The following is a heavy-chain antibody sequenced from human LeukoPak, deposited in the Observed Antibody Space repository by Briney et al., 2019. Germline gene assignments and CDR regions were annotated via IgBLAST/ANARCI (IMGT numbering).Heavy chain of an antibody. CDR1: GYTFTSYD. J-gene: IGHJ5*02. CDR2: ISAYNGNT. V-gene: IGHV1-18*01. CDR3: ARGGVDRLRPYYYGSGNPKHNWFDP. Sequence: ASVKVSCKASGYTFTSYDLNWVRQATGQGLEWMGWISAYNGNTNYAQKLQGRVTMTTDTSTSTAYMELRSLRSDDTAVYYCARGGVDRLRPYYYGSGNPKHNWFDPWGQGTLVTVSS. D-gene: IGHD3-10*01.